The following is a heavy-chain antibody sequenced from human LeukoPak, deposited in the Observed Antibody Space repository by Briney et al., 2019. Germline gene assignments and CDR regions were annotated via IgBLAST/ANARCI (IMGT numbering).Heavy chain of an antibody. D-gene: IGHD4-17*01. J-gene: IGHJ4*02. V-gene: IGHV1-2*02. CDR1: GYTFTGYY. CDR3: ARDLGVWFGSATVTTLDY. Sequence: GASVNVSCKPSGYTFTGYYMHWVRQAPGQGHEWMGWINPNSGGTNYAQQFEGRVTMSRDTSISTAYMELSRLRSDDTAVYYCARDLGVWFGSATVTTLDYWGQGTLVTVSS. CDR2: INPNSGGT.